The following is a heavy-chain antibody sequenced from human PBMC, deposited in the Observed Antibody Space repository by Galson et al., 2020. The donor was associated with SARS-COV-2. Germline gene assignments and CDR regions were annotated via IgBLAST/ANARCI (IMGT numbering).Heavy chain of an antibody. V-gene: IGHV4-38-2*02. Sequence: SETLSLTCTVSGYSVSTTNYWGWVRQPPGRGLEWIGSVYTNGTTYYNTSLKTRVTISVDTSKNPFSLRLDSETAANTALYYCARQGVNMIVLVTVPVWYFELGGRGTLVTVSS. D-gene: IGHD3-22*01. CDR3: ARQGVNMIVLVTVPVWYFEL. CDR2: VYTNGTT. J-gene: IGHJ2*01. CDR1: GYSVSTTNY.